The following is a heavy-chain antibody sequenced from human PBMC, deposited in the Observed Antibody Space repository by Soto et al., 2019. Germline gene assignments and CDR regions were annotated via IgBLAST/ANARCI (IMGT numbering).Heavy chain of an antibody. Sequence: VQLVESGGDSVQPGGSLRLSCEASGFMFGTYWMSWVRQAPGKGLEWVANIKQEGNENFVGDSVKGRFTSSRDNAKNSLYLEMNDLRVDDTGVYYCVRATRSWGHYYYHGMDVWGQGTTVTV. CDR3: VRATRSWGHYYYHGMDV. CDR1: GFMFGTYW. J-gene: IGHJ6*02. CDR2: IKQEGNEN. D-gene: IGHD6-13*01. V-gene: IGHV3-7*01.